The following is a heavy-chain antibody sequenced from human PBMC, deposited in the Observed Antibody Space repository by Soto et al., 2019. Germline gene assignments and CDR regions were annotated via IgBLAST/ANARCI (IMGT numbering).Heavy chain of an antibody. CDR3: AKDGYSGYDFPYYGMDV. CDR1: GFTFSSYG. J-gene: IGHJ6*02. V-gene: IGHV3-30*18. D-gene: IGHD5-12*01. CDR2: ISYDGSNK. Sequence: PGGSLRLSCAASGFTFSSYGMHWVRQAPGKGLEWVAVISYDGSNKYYADSVKGRFTISRDNSKNTLYLQMNSLRAEDTAVYYCAKDGYSGYDFPYYGMDVWGQGTTVTVSS.